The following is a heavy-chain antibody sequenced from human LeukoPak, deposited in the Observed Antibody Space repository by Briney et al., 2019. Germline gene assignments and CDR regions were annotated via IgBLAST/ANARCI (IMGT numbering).Heavy chain of an antibody. J-gene: IGHJ4*02. D-gene: IGHD3-10*01. CDR3: AKSMWDYYGSGSYSIDY. Sequence: DSVKGRFTISRDNSKNTLYLQMNSLRPEDTAVYYCAKSMWDYYGSGSYSIDYWGQGSLVTVSS. V-gene: IGHV3-30*02.